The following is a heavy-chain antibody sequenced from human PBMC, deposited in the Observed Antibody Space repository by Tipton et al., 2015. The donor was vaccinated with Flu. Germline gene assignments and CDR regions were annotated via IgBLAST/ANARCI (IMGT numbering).Heavy chain of an antibody. CDR1: GFTFSTYG. Sequence: QLVQSGGGVVQPGGSLRLSCAASGFTFSTYGMHWVRQAPGKGLEWVANIFADGTEKNYVDSVKGRFFVTRDDAKNSLFLQMNSLRADDTAVYYCAREFYDSILRANWFDRWGQGTLVTVSS. CDR2: IFADGTEK. J-gene: IGHJ5*02. CDR3: AREFYDSILRANWFDR. V-gene: IGHV3-7*01. D-gene: IGHD3-22*01.